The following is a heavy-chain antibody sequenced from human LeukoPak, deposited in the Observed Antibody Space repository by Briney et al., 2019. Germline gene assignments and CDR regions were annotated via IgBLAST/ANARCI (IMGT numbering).Heavy chain of an antibody. J-gene: IGHJ4*02. CDR1: GYSISNGYY. Sequence: SETLSLTCTVSGYSISNGYYWGWIRQPPGKGLEWVGSISHRGSTYYNPSLRSRITISLDRSKHNFDLKLTSVTAADTAVYFCARGAEYYAIWRGYAGYSDYWGQGISVTVSS. CDR2: ISHRGST. CDR3: ARGAEYYAIWRGYAGYSDY. D-gene: IGHD3-3*01. V-gene: IGHV4-38-2*02.